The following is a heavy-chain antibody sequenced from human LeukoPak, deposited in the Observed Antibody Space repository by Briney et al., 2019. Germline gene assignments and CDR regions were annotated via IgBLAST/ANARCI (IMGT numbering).Heavy chain of an antibody. Sequence: SVKVSCKASGGTFRSYAISWVRQAPGQGGEGMGGIIPIFGTANYAQKFQGRVTITADESTTTASMELSSLRSEDTAVYYCARVFGEASYYDFWSGGRFDPWGQGTLVTVSS. CDR2: IIPIFGTA. J-gene: IGHJ5*02. CDR1: GGTFRSYA. V-gene: IGHV1-69*13. D-gene: IGHD3-3*01. CDR3: ARVFGEASYYDFWSGGRFDP.